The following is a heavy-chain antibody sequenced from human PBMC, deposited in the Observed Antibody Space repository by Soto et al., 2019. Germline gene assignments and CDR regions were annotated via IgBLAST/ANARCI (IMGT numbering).Heavy chain of an antibody. CDR2: ISGSGGST. CDR3: AKGGAAAPRHYYFYMDV. CDR1: EFTFSDYA. J-gene: IGHJ6*03. D-gene: IGHD6-13*01. V-gene: IGHV3-23*01. Sequence: EVQLLESGGGLVQPGGSLRLSCAASEFTFSDYAMNWVRQAPGKGLEWSSAISGSGGSTYYADSVKGRFTIARDNSKNTLYLQMNSLRAEDTAVYYCAKGGAAAPRHYYFYMDVWGKGTTVTVSS.